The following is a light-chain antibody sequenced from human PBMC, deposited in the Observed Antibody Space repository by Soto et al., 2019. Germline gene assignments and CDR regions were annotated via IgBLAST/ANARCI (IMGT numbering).Light chain of an antibody. CDR3: QQRSNRPIT. CDR1: QSVRNSL. Sequence: EIVLTQSPGTLSLSPGERATLSCRASQSVRNSLLAWYQQKPGQAPRLLIYGASNGATGIPDRFSGSGSGTDFTLTISSLEPEDFAVYYCQQRSNRPITFGQGTRLEIK. J-gene: IGKJ5*01. V-gene: IGKV3D-20*02. CDR2: GAS.